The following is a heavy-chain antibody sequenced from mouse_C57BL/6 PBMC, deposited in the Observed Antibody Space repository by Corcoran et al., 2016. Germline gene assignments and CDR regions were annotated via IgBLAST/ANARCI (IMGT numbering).Heavy chain of an antibody. CDR2: INTYSGVP. CDR3: ARGDGYGFAY. D-gene: IGHD2-2*01. Sequence: QIQLVQSGPELKKPGETVKISCKASGYTFTTYGMSWVKQAPGKGLKWMGWINTYSGVPTYADDFKGRFAFSLETSASTAYLQINNLKNEDTATYFCARGDGYGFAYWGQGTLVTVSA. J-gene: IGHJ3*01. CDR1: GYTFTTYG. V-gene: IGHV9-3*01.